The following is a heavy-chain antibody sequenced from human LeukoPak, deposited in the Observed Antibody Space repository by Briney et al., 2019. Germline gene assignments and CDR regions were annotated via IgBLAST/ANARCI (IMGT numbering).Heavy chain of an antibody. CDR3: ANEAAKYCSSTSCYRMDAFDI. Sequence: GGSLRLSCAASGFTFSSYGMHWVRQAPGKGLEWVAFIRYDGSNKYYADSVKGRFTISRDNSKNTLYLQMNGLRAEDTAVYYCANEAAKYCSSTSCYRMDAFDIWGQGTMVTVSS. D-gene: IGHD2-2*01. V-gene: IGHV3-30*02. CDR1: GFTFSSYG. CDR2: IRYDGSNK. J-gene: IGHJ3*02.